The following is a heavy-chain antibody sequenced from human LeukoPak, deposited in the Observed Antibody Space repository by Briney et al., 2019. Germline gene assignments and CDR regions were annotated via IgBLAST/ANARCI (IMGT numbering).Heavy chain of an antibody. CDR2: IYYSGST. CDR1: GGSISSGGYY. Sequence: SETLSLTCTVSGGSISSGGYYWSWIRQHPGKGLEWIGYIYYSGSTYCNPSLKSRVTISVDTSKNQFSLKLSSVTAADTAVYYCARDNPSSSCFDYWGQGTLVTVSS. D-gene: IGHD6-13*01. CDR3: ARDNPSSSCFDY. V-gene: IGHV4-31*03. J-gene: IGHJ4*02.